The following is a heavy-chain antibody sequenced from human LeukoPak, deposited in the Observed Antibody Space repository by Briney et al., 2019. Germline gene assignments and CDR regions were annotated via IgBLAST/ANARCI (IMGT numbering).Heavy chain of an antibody. CDR3: ARRMCSSISCVAN. V-gene: IGHV4-39*01. J-gene: IGHJ4*02. Sequence: PSETLSLNCTVSGGSISSSTCYWGWIRQPPGKGPEWIGSIYYSGSTYYNPSLKSRVTISVDTSKNQFSLKLSSVTAADTAVYYCARRMCSSISCVANWGRGTLVTVSS. CDR1: GGSISSSTCY. CDR2: IYYSGST. D-gene: IGHD2-2*01.